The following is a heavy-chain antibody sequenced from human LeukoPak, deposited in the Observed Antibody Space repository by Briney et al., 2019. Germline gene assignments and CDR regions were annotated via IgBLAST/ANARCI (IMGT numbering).Heavy chain of an antibody. V-gene: IGHV3-9*02. CDR2: VAWNGGYI. CDR1: GFISDNSV. CDR3: ARDLNWETY. J-gene: IGHJ4*02. Sequence: GGSLRLSCAASGFISDNSVMHWVRQAPGKGLEWVSGVAWNGGYIAYADSVKGRFTISRDNAKNSLYLQMNSLRVEDTAVYYCARDLNWETYWGQGTLVSVSS. D-gene: IGHD7-27*01.